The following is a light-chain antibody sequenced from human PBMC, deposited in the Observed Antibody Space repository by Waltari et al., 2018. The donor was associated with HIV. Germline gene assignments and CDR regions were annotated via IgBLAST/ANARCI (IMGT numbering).Light chain of an antibody. Sequence: DIQLTQSPHFLSASVGDRITITCRASQGISSYVTWYQQQPGTAPQLLIYAASTLQSGVPSRFSGSISGTEFTLTISSLQPEDFGTYYCQQLYTYPYSFGQGTKLEI. J-gene: IGKJ2*03. CDR2: AAS. V-gene: IGKV1-9*01. CDR1: QGISSY. CDR3: QQLYTYPYS.